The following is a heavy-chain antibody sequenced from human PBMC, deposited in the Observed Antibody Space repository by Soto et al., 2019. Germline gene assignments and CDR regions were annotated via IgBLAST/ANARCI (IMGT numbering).Heavy chain of an antibody. J-gene: IGHJ3*02. CDR1: GFTFGDYA. Sequence: GGSLRLSCTASGFTFGDYAMSWVRQAPGKGLEWVGFIRSKAYGGTTEYAASVKGRFTISRDDSKSIAYLQMNSLKTEDTAVYYCTRDLPGIAVAGAFDIWGQGTMVTVSS. D-gene: IGHD6-19*01. V-gene: IGHV3-49*04. CDR3: TRDLPGIAVAGAFDI. CDR2: IRSKAYGGTT.